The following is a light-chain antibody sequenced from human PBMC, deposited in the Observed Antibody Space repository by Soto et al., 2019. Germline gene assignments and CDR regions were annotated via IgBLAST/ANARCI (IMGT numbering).Light chain of an antibody. Sequence: QSALTQPASVSGSPGQSITISCTGTSSDVGGYKYVSWYQQHPGKAPKLMIYEVSNRPSGVSNRFSGSKSGNTASLTISGLQAEDEADYYCSSYTSSSTRHVVFGGGTKLTVL. V-gene: IGLV2-14*01. J-gene: IGLJ2*01. CDR1: SSDVGGYKY. CDR2: EVS. CDR3: SSYTSSSTRHVV.